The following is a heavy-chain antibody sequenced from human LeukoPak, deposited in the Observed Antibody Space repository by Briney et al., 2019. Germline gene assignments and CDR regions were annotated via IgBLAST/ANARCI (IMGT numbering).Heavy chain of an antibody. V-gene: IGHV4-34*01. CDR3: ARGVSIVVVVAATPYFDY. CDR1: GGSFSGYY. D-gene: IGHD2-15*01. Sequence: KPSETLSLTCAVYGGSFSGYYWSWIRQPPGKGLEWIGEINHSGSTNYNPSLKSRVTISVDTSKNQFSLKLSSVTAADTAVYYCARGVSIVVVVAATPYFDYWGQGTLVTVSS. J-gene: IGHJ4*02. CDR2: INHSGST.